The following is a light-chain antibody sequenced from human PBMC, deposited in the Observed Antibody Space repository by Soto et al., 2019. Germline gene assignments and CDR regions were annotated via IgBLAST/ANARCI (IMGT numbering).Light chain of an antibody. CDR1: QTISSW. V-gene: IGKV1-5*03. CDR2: KAS. J-gene: IGKJ2*01. Sequence: DIQMTQSPSTLSGSVGDRVTITCRASQTISSWLAWYQQKPGKAPKLLIYKASTLKSGVPSRFSGSGSGTEFTLTISRLEPEDFAVYYCHHFGSSRHTFGQGTKVDIK. CDR3: HHFGSSRHT.